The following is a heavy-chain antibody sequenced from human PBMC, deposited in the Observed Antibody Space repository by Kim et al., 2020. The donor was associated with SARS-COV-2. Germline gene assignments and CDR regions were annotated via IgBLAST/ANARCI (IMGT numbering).Heavy chain of an antibody. CDR3: TPDPTYYAFWSAYSVPGYYYYMAV. J-gene: IGHJ6*03. CDR1: GFTFSNAW. D-gene: IGHD3-3*01. Sequence: GGSLRLSCAASGFTFSNAWMSWVRQAPGKGLEWVGRIKSKTDGGTTDYAAPVKGRLTISRDDSKNTLYLQMNSLKTEDTAVYYCTPDPTYYAFWSAYSVPGYYYYMAVWDKGTTVTVSS. V-gene: IGHV3-15*01. CDR2: IKSKTDGGTT.